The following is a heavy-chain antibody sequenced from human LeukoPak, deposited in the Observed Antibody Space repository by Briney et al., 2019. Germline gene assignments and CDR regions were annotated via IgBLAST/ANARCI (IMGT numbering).Heavy chain of an antibody. CDR1: GGSISSGGYS. D-gene: IGHD3-10*01. Sequence: SQTLSLTCAVSGGSISSGGYSWSWIRQPPGKGLEWIGYIYHGGSTYYNPSLKSRVTISVDRSKNQFSLKLSSVTAADTAVYYCARGGRYGSGSYRYYFDYWGQGTLVTVSS. CDR2: IYHGGST. J-gene: IGHJ4*02. V-gene: IGHV4-30-2*01. CDR3: ARGGRYGSGSYRYYFDY.